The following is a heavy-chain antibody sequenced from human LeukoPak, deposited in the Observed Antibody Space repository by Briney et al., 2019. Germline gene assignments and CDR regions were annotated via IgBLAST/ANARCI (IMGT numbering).Heavy chain of an antibody. Sequence: GGSLRLSCAASGFTFSSYTMTWVRQAPGEGREWVSYITSSSSTIYYADSVKGRFTISRDNAKNSLYLQMNSLRPEDTAVYYCARGPGYPNAFDIWGQGTMVTVSA. V-gene: IGHV3-48*01. CDR3: ARGPGYPNAFDI. J-gene: IGHJ3*02. CDR2: ITSSSSTI. D-gene: IGHD5-18*01. CDR1: GFTFSSYT.